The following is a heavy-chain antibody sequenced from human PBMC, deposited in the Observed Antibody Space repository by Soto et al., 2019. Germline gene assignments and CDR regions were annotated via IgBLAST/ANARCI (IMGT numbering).Heavy chain of an antibody. V-gene: IGHV3-15*07. Sequence: GGSLRLSCAASGFTFSNAWMNWVRQAPGKGLEWVGRIKSKTDGGTTDYAAPVKGRFTISRDDSKNTLYLQMNSLKTEDTAVYYCTTDPTMIVVEHDYWGQGTLVTVSS. J-gene: IGHJ4*02. D-gene: IGHD3-22*01. CDR2: IKSKTDGGTT. CDR3: TTDPTMIVVEHDY. CDR1: GFTFSNAW.